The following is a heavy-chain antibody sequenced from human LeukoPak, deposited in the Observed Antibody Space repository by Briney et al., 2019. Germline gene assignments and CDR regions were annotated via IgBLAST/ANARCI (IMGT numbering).Heavy chain of an antibody. D-gene: IGHD6-13*01. Sequence: VASVKVSCKASGGTFSSYAISWVRQAPGQGLEWMGIINPSGGSTSYAQKFQGRVTMTRDMSTSTVYMELSSLRSEDTAVYYCARDGAAAGTSTYYYYMDVWGKGTTVTVSS. CDR2: INPSGGST. V-gene: IGHV1-46*01. J-gene: IGHJ6*03. CDR1: GGTFSSYA. CDR3: ARDGAAAGTSTYYYYMDV.